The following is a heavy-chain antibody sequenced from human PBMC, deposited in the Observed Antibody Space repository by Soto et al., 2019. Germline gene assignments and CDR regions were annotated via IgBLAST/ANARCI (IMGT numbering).Heavy chain of an antibody. CDR2: IKQDGSEK. CDR1: GFTFSSYW. CDR3: ARDPHLLYCSSTRCSSGRDY. Sequence: GGSLRLSCAASGFTFSSYWMSWVRQAPGKGLEWVANIKQDGSEKYYVDSVKGRFTISRDNAKNSLYLQMNSLRAEDTAVYYCARDPHLLYCSSTRCSSGRDYWGQGTLVSVSS. D-gene: IGHD2-2*01. J-gene: IGHJ4*02. V-gene: IGHV3-7*01.